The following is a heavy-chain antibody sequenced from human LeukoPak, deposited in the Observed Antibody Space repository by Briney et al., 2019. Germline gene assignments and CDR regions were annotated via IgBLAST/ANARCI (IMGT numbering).Heavy chain of an antibody. J-gene: IGHJ4*02. CDR3: AKFRSSGRYGGNTYFDY. V-gene: IGHV3-48*03. CDR2: ISSSGSTI. Sequence: GGSLRLSCAASGFTFSSYEMNWVRQPPGKGLEWVSYISSSGSTIYYADSAKGRFTISRDNSKNPLYLQMNSLRAEDTAVYYCAKFRSSGRYGGNTYFDYWGQGTLVTVSS. D-gene: IGHD6-19*01. CDR1: GFTFSSYE.